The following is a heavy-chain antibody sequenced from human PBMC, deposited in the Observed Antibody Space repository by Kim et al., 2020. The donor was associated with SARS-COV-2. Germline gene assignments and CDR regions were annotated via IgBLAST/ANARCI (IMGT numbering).Heavy chain of an antibody. V-gene: IGHV5-10-1*01. Sequence: GESLKISCKGSGYSFTSYLISWVRQMPGKGLEWMGRIDPSDSYTNNRPSFQGHVTISADKSISTAYLQWSSLKASDTAVYYCAGQIPLYSSVADARGQGTTVAVSS. CDR2: IDPSDSYT. D-gene: IGHD6-25*01. CDR3: AGQIPLYSSVADA. J-gene: IGHJ6*02. CDR1: GYSFTSYL.